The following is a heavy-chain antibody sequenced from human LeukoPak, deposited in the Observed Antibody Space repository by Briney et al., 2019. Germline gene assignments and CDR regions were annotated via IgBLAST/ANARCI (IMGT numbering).Heavy chain of an antibody. D-gene: IGHD4-17*01. J-gene: IGHJ4*02. Sequence: PSETLSLTCTVSGGSISSGSYYWSWIRQPPGKGLEWIGSIYHSGSTYYNPSLKSRVTISVDTSKNQFSLKLSSVTAADTAVYYCARDREYGDSDYWGQGTLVTVSS. V-gene: IGHV4-39*07. CDR1: GGSISSGSYY. CDR2: IYHSGST. CDR3: ARDREYGDSDY.